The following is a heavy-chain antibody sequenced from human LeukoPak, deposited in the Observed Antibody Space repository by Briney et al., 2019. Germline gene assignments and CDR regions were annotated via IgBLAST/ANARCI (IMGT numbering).Heavy chain of an antibody. Sequence: ASVKVSCKASGYTFTSYDINWVRQATGQGREWMGWMNPNSGNTGYAQKFQGRVTITRNTSISTAYMELSSLRYEDTAVYYCARGQYSSGWYRHRAVNWFDPWGQGTLVTVSS. V-gene: IGHV1-8*01. J-gene: IGHJ5*02. CDR3: ARGQYSSGWYRHRAVNWFDP. CDR1: GYTFTSYD. CDR2: MNPNSGNT. D-gene: IGHD6-19*01.